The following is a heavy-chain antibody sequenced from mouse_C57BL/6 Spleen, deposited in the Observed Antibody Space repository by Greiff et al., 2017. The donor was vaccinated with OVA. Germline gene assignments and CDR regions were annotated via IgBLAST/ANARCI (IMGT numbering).Heavy chain of an antibody. CDR2: ISSGSSTI. J-gene: IGHJ3*01. D-gene: IGHD3-2*02. CDR3: AVTAQAAWFAY. CDR1: GFTFSDYG. V-gene: IGHV5-17*01. Sequence: DVHLVESGGGLVKPGGSLKLSCAASGFTFSDYGMHWVRQAPEKGLEWVAYISSGSSTIYYADTVKGRFTISRDNAKNTLFLQMTSLRSEDTAMYYCAVTAQAAWFAYWGQGTLVTVSA.